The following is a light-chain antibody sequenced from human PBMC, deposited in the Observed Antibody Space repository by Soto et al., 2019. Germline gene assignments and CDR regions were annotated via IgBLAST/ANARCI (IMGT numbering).Light chain of an antibody. CDR2: RNT. Sequence: QSVLTQPPSVSGAPGQTVTISCTGSGFNVGANYDVNWYQQLPGRAPKLLISRNTNRPSGVPDRFSSSKSGTSASLAISGLQAEEEADYFCHSYYGGLGGVVFGGGTQLTVL. CDR3: HSYYGGLGGVV. CDR1: GFNVGANYD. V-gene: IGLV1-40*01. J-gene: IGLJ7*01.